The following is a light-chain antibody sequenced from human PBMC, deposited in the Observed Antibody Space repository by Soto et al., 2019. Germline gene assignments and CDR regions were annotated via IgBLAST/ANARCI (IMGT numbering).Light chain of an antibody. V-gene: IGKV3D-20*02. CDR3: QQRSNWPPWT. J-gene: IGKJ1*01. Sequence: EIVLTQSPGTLSLSPGERATLPCRASQSVKSSYLAWYQHKPGQAPRLLIYGTSSRATGIPDRFSGSGSGTDFTLTISRLEPEDFAVYYCQQRSNWPPWTFGQGTKV. CDR2: GTS. CDR1: QSVKSSY.